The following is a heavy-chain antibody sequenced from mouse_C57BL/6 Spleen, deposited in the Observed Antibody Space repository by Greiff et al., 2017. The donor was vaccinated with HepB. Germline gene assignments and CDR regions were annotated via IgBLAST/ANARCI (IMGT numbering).Heavy chain of an antibody. D-gene: IGHD2-5*01. CDR2: IDPEDGET. J-gene: IGHJ4*01. CDR3: ARYYNKGGYAMDY. V-gene: IGHV14-2*01. CDR1: GFNIKDYY. Sequence: VQLKESGAELVKPGASVKFSCTASGFNIKDYYMHWVKQRTEQGLEWIGRIDPEDGETKYAAKLQGKATITADTSSNTAYLQLSSLTSEDTAVYYCARYYNKGGYAMDYWGQGTSVTVSS.